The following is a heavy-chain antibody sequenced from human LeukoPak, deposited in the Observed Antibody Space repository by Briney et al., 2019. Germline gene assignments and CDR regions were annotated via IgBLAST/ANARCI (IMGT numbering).Heavy chain of an antibody. CDR1: GYTFTGYY. J-gene: IGHJ5*02. D-gene: IGHD6-19*01. Sequence: ASVKVSCKASGYTFTGYYMHWVRQAPGQGLEWMGWINPNSGGTNYARKFQGRVTMTRDTSISTAYMELSRLRSDDTAVYYCARTVVGPINWFDPWGQGSLVTVSS. CDR2: INPNSGGT. V-gene: IGHV1-2*02. CDR3: ARTVVGPINWFDP.